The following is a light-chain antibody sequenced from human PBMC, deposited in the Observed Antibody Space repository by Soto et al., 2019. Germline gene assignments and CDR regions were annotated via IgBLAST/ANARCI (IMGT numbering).Light chain of an antibody. CDR1: SSNIGNKY. J-gene: IGLJ3*02. CDR3: GTWDSSLSAGV. V-gene: IGLV1-51*01. CDR2: DNN. Sequence: QSMLTQPPSVSAAPGQKVTISCSGSSSNIGNKYVSWYQQLPGTAPKLLIYDNNKRPSGIPDRFSGSKSGTSATLDITGLQTGDEADYYCGTWDSSLSAGVFGGGTQLTVL.